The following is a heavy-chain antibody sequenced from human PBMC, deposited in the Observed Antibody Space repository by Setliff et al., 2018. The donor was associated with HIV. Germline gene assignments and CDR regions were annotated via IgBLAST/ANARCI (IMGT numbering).Heavy chain of an antibody. CDR1: GGTFSSYG. CDR3: ARDPFPSTNYYDSSAYPFAEYFHH. D-gene: IGHD3-22*01. CDR2: IIPIIGIP. V-gene: IGHV1-69*10. J-gene: IGHJ1*01. Sequence: SVKVSCKASGGTFSSYGISWVRQAPGQGLEWMGGIIPIIGIPNYAQKFQGRVTITADESTSTAYMELSSLRSEDTAVYYCARDPFPSTNYYDSSAYPFAEYFHHWGQGTLVTVS.